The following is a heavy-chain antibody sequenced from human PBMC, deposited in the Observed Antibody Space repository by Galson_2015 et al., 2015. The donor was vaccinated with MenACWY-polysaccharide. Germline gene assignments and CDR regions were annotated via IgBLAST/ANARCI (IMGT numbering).Heavy chain of an antibody. V-gene: IGHV1-3*04. CDR1: GYIFTSHN. CDR2: INTGTGNT. Sequence: SVKVSCKASGYIFTSHNIHWVRQAPGQGLEWMGWINTGTGNTKYSQNFQGRVTFTSDTSATTAYMELSSLRSEDTAVYYCAGGGAARRGWYFDLWGRGTLVTVSS. J-gene: IGHJ2*01. CDR3: AGGGAARRGWYFDL. D-gene: IGHD6-6*01.